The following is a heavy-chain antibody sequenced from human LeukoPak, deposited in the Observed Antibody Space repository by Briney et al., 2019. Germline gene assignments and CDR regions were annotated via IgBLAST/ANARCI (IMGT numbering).Heavy chain of an antibody. Sequence: KTSETLSLTCTVSGGSISSYYWSWIRQPPGKGLEWIGYIYYSGSTNYNPSLKSRVTISVDTSKNQFSLKLSSVTAADTAVYYCARVVGWNYGSGSYYYYYMDVWGKGTTVTVSS. CDR1: GGSISSYY. J-gene: IGHJ6*03. V-gene: IGHV4-59*01. CDR3: ARVVGWNYGSGSYYYYYMDV. D-gene: IGHD3-10*01. CDR2: IYYSGST.